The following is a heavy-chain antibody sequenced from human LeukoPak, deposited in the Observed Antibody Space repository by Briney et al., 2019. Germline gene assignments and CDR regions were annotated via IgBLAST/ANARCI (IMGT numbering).Heavy chain of an antibody. Sequence: PGESLKISCKGSGYSFTDYWIGWVRQTPGKGLEWLGIIYSADSDTGYNPSFQGQVTISVDNSISTAYLQWSSLRASDTAIYYCGRQDTSGYYFYYWGQGTLVTVSS. V-gene: IGHV5-51*01. D-gene: IGHD3-22*01. J-gene: IGHJ4*02. CDR2: IYSADSDT. CDR3: GRQDTSGYYFYY. CDR1: GYSFTDYW.